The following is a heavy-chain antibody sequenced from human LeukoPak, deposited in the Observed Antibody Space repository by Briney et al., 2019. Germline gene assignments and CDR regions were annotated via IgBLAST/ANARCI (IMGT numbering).Heavy chain of an antibody. D-gene: IGHD6-19*01. Sequence: ASVKVSCKASGYTFNAYDINWVRQATGQGLEWMGWMNPNSGYTGYAQKFQGRVTMTRDTSKSTAYLELSSLRSEDTAVYYCARAVWKWLVPVSFDYWGQGTLVTVSS. CDR1: GYTFNAYD. CDR3: ARAVWKWLVPVSFDY. CDR2: MNPNSGYT. J-gene: IGHJ4*02. V-gene: IGHV1-8*01.